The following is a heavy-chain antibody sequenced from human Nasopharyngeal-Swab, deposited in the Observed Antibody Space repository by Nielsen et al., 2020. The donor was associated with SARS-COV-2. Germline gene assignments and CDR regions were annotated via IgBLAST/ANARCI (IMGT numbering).Heavy chain of an antibody. J-gene: IGHJ4*02. D-gene: IGHD2/OR15-2a*01. V-gene: IGHV3-33*01. CDR2: IWYDGSNK. Sequence: VRQAPGKGLEWVAVIWYDGSNKYYADSVKGRFTISRDNSKNTLYLQMNSLRAEDTAVYYCARVITSQNIVIPLGGQFDYWGQGTLVTVSS. CDR3: ARVITSQNIVIPLGGQFDY.